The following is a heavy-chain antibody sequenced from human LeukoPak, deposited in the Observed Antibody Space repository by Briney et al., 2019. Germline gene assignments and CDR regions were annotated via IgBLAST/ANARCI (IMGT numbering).Heavy chain of an antibody. CDR2: MNPNSGNT. CDR3: ARAASYSSSGKTRKNYYFDY. D-gene: IGHD6-13*01. J-gene: IGHJ4*02. CDR1: GYTFTSYD. V-gene: IGHV1-8*01. Sequence: ASVKVSCKASGYTFTSYDINWVRQATGQGLEWMGWMNPNSGNTGYAQKFEGRVTMTRNTSISTAYMELSSLRSEDTAVYYCARAASYSSSGKTRKNYYFDYWGQGTLVTVSS.